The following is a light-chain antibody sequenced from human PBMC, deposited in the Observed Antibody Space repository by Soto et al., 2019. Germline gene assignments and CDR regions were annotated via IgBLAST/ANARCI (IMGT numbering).Light chain of an antibody. V-gene: IGKV3-15*01. CDR2: GAS. Sequence: EIVMTQSPATLSVSPGERVTLSCRASQSVSSRLAWYHQKPGQSPRLLIYGASTRATGIPARFSGSGSGTEFTLTISSLQSEDFGHYYCHQYNNFWTFGQGTKVDIK. J-gene: IGKJ1*01. CDR3: HQYNNFWT. CDR1: QSVSSR.